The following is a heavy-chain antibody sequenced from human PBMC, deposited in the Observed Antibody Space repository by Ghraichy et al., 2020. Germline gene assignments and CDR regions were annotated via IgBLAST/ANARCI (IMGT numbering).Heavy chain of an antibody. CDR1: GYTFTHYA. D-gene: IGHD3-3*01. V-gene: IGHV1-8*01. Sequence: ASVKVSCKASGYTFTHYAINWVRQATGQGLEWMGWMNPNNGVTGSAQKFQGRVTMTRDTSISTAYMELSSLTSEDTAVYYCARGPHYTSPRPDQWGQGTLVTVSS. CDR3: ARGPHYTSPRPDQ. CDR2: MNPNNGVT. J-gene: IGHJ4*02.